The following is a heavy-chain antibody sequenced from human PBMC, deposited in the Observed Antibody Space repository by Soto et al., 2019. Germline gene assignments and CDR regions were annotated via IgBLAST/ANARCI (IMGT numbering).Heavy chain of an antibody. CDR2: ISGSGGST. J-gene: IGHJ4*02. CDR1: GFTFSSYA. V-gene: IGHV3-23*01. D-gene: IGHD2-8*01. CDR3: AKGATSGYMLLLDFDY. Sequence: PGGSLRLSCAASGFTFSSYAMSWVRQAPGKGLEWVSAISGSGGSTYYADSVKGRFTISRDNSKNTLYLQMNSLRAEDTAVYYCAKGATSGYMLLLDFDYRGEVTLVTVSS.